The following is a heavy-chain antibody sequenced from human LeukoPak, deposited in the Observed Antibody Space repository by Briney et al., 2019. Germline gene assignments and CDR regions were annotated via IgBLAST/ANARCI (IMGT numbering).Heavy chain of an antibody. D-gene: IGHD7-27*01. J-gene: IGHJ4*02. CDR2: ISGSSGHI. V-gene: IGHV3-21*06. CDR1: GFTSSTCA. Sequence: GGSLRLSCAASGFTSSTCAMIRVRRAPGPGLEGVSSISGSSGHIYYADSVKGRFTTSRDNAKNSLYLQMNSLRAEDTAVYYCARDYLGYWGQGTLVTVSS. CDR3: ARDYLGY.